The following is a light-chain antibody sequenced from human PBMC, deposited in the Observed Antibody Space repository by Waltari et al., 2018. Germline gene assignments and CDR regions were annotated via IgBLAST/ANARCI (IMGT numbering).Light chain of an antibody. J-gene: IGLJ3*02. CDR3: CSYSTGGSWM. Sequence: QSALTQPVSVSGSPGQSVTISCTGTSNNVGDYNLVSWFQHHPYQAPKLLLFCVAKRPSGVSDRCSGAKSGNTASLTISGLQTEDEADYYCCSYSTGGSWMFGGGTKLTVL. V-gene: IGLV2-23*02. CDR1: SNNVGDYNL. CDR2: CVA.